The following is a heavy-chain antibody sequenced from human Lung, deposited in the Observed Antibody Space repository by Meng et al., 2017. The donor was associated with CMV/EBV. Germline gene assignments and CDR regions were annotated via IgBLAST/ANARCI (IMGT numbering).Heavy chain of an antibody. CDR1: GGSISSGGYY. Sequence: SETLSLXCTVSGGSISSGGYYWSWIRQHPGKGLEWIGYIYYSGSTYYNPSLKSRVTISVDTSKNQFSLKLSSVTAADTAVYYCASKPDYYGSGSYYYYGMDVWGQGTTVTVPS. CDR3: ASKPDYYGSGSYYYYGMDV. CDR2: IYYSGST. V-gene: IGHV4-31*03. D-gene: IGHD3-10*01. J-gene: IGHJ6*02.